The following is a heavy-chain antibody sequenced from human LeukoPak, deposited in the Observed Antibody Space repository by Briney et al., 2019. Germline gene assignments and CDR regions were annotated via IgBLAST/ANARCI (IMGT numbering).Heavy chain of an antibody. D-gene: IGHD3-16*02. Sequence: SETLSLTCTVSGGSISSSSYYWGWIRQPPGKGLEWIGSIYYSGSTYYNPSLKSRVTISVDTSKNQFSLKLSSVTAADTAVYYCARQTYVWGSYRFYYFDYWDQGTLVTVSS. CDR2: IYYSGST. J-gene: IGHJ4*02. CDR3: ARQTYVWGSYRFYYFDY. CDR1: GGSISSSSYY. V-gene: IGHV4-39*01.